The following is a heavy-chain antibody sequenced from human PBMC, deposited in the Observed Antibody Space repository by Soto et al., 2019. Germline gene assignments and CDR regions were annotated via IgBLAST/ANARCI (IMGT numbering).Heavy chain of an antibody. J-gene: IGHJ6*02. D-gene: IGHD2-2*01. V-gene: IGHV4-34*01. CDR2: INHSGST. Sequence: SETLSLTCAVYGGSFSGYYWSWIRQPPGKGLEWIGEINHSGSTNYNPSLKSRVTISVDTSKNQFSLKLSSVTAADTAVYYCARGPVVPAAMLTYYYGMDVWGQGTTVT. CDR3: ARGPVVPAAMLTYYYGMDV. CDR1: GGSFSGYY.